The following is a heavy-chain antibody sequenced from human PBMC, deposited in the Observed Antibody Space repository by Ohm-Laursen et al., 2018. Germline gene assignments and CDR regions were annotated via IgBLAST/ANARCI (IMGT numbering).Heavy chain of an antibody. D-gene: IGHD3-10*01. CDR1: GYTFTGYY. CDR3: ARVWYYYGSGSTTDYGMDV. Sequence: SVKVSCKASGYTFTGYYMHWVRQAPGQGLEWMGIINPSGGSTSYAQKFQGRVTMTRDTSTSTVYMELSSLRSEDTAVYYCARVWYYYGSGSTTDYGMDVWGQGTTVTVSS. V-gene: IGHV1-46*01. J-gene: IGHJ6*02. CDR2: INPSGGST.